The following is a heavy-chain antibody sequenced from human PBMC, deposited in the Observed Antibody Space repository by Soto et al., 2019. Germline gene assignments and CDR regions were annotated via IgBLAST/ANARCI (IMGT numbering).Heavy chain of an antibody. D-gene: IGHD2-2*01. V-gene: IGHV3-23*01. Sequence: PGRPQRLSCAASGCTFSSYGMILVRQAPGKGLEWVSAISGSGGSTYYADTVKGRFTISRDNSKNTLYLQMNSLRAEDTAVYYCASQLKDCSSTSCYAGVNYYYGMDVWGQGTTVTVSS. CDR3: ASQLKDCSSTSCYAGVNYYYGMDV. J-gene: IGHJ6*02. CDR1: GCTFSSYG. CDR2: ISGSGGST.